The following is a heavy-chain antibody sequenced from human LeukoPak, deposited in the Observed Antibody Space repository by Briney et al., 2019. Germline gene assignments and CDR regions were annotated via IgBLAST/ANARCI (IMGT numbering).Heavy chain of an antibody. Sequence: GGSLRLSCAASGLTFSSYGMHWVRQAPGKGLEWVAFIRYDGSNKYYADSVKGRFTISRDNSKNTLYLQMNSLRAEDTAVYYCAKDYPDSYGFDYWGQGTLVTVSS. D-gene: IGHD5-18*01. CDR3: AKDYPDSYGFDY. V-gene: IGHV3-30*02. CDR2: IRYDGSNK. J-gene: IGHJ4*02. CDR1: GLTFSSYG.